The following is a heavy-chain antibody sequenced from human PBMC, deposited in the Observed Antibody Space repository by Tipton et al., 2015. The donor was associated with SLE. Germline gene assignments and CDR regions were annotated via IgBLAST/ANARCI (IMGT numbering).Heavy chain of an antibody. CDR3: AREAPGIAAAGRGYFQH. D-gene: IGHD6-13*01. Sequence: TLSLTCTVSRGSISSGDYYWSWIRQPAGKGLDWIGYIYTSGSTNYNPSLKSRVTISVDTSKNQFSLKLSSVTAADTAVYYCAREAPGIAAAGRGYFQHWGQGTLVTVSS. V-gene: IGHV4-61*09. CDR1: RGSISSGDYY. J-gene: IGHJ1*01. CDR2: IYTSGST.